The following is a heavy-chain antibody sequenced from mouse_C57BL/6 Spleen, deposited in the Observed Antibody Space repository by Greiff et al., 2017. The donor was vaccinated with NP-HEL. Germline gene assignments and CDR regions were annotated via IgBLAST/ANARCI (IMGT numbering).Heavy chain of an antibody. D-gene: IGHD1-1*01. CDR2: INYDGSST. Sequence: DVKLVESEGGLVQPGSSMKLSCTASGFTFSDYYMAWVRQVPEKGLEWVANINYDGSSTYYLDSLKSRFIISRDNAKNILYLQMSSLKSEDTATYYCAREPHYYGSSYGSYFDYWGQGTTLTVSS. J-gene: IGHJ2*01. CDR1: GFTFSDYY. CDR3: AREPHYYGSSYGSYFDY. V-gene: IGHV5-16*01.